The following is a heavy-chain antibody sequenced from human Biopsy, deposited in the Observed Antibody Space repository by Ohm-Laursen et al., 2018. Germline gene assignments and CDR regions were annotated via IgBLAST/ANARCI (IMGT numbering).Heavy chain of an antibody. D-gene: IGHD2-15*01. V-gene: IGHV4-59*08. CDR3: ASRGSGGRSFDY. Sequence: SETLSLTCTVSADSINSSYWSWIRQAPGKGLEWIGFISNSGNTNYNPSLKSRVTRSADTSKNQFSLKLGSVTVADTAVFYCASRGSGGRSFDYWGQGSLVTVSS. J-gene: IGHJ4*02. CDR2: ISNSGNT. CDR1: ADSINSSY.